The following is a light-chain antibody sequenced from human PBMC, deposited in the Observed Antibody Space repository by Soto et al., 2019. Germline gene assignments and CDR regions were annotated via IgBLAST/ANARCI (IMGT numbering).Light chain of an antibody. Sequence: EIVLTQSPATLSLSPGERATLSCRASQSVSSTYLAWYQQKPGQAPRLLIYGASSRATGIPDRFSGSGSGTDFTLTISRLEPEDFAVYYCQQYGVSPLTFGPGTKVDIK. CDR1: QSVSSTY. CDR2: GAS. V-gene: IGKV3-20*01. J-gene: IGKJ3*01. CDR3: QQYGVSPLT.